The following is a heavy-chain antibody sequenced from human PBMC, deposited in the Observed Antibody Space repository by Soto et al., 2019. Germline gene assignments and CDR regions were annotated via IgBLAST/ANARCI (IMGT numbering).Heavy chain of an antibody. Sequence: QVQLQESGPGLVKPSETLSLTCTVSGASLNNYYWSWVRQPAGKGLEWVGRIYTSGSTNYNPSLESRVTMSVDTSKNQFSLNLSSVTAADTALYFCARGSLAPDYWGQGTLITVSS. V-gene: IGHV4-4*07. D-gene: IGHD3-10*01. CDR1: GASLNNYY. J-gene: IGHJ4*02. CDR3: ARGSLAPDY. CDR2: IYTSGST.